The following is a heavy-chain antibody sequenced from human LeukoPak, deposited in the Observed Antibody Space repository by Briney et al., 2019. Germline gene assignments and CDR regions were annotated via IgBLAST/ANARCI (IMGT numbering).Heavy chain of an antibody. Sequence: SETLSLTCTVSGGSISSYYWSWIRQPAGKGLEWIGRIYTSGSTNYNPSLKSRVTMSVDTSKNQFSLKLSSVTAADTAVYYCATSHVDIAMATALGAFDIWGQGTMVTVSS. D-gene: IGHD5-18*01. V-gene: IGHV4-4*07. CDR1: GGSISSYY. CDR3: ATSHVDIAMATALGAFDI. CDR2: IYTSGST. J-gene: IGHJ3*02.